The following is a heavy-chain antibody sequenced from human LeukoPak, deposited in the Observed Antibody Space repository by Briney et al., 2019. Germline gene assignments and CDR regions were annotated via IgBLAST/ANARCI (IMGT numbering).Heavy chain of an antibody. CDR2: INPNSGGT. V-gene: IGHV1-2*04. J-gene: IGHJ4*02. D-gene: IGHD2-2*01. Sequence: GASLKVSCKASGYTFTGYYMHWVRQAPGQGLEWRGWINPNSGGTNYAQKFQGWVTMTRDTSISTAYMELSRLRSDDTAVYYCANGAHPDSSHYYFDYWGQGALVTVSS. CDR1: GYTFTGYY. CDR3: ANGAHPDSSHYYFDY.